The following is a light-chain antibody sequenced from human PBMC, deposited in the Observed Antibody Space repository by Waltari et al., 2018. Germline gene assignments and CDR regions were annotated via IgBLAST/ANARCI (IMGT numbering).Light chain of an antibody. CDR1: QSVSSY. CDR2: AAS. V-gene: IGKV3-11*01. Sequence: ELVLPQSPATLSLSPGERATLSCRASQSVSSYLTWDQQKPGQTPRPLIYAASNRATGIPARFSGSGSGTDFTLTISSLEPEDFAVYYCQQRSNWPLFTFGPGTKVDIK. CDR3: QQRSNWPLFT. J-gene: IGKJ3*01.